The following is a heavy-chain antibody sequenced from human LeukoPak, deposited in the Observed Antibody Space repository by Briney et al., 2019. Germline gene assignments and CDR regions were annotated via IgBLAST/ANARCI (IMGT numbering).Heavy chain of an antibody. Sequence: PGGSLRLSCAASGFTFSSYSMSWVRQAPGKGLEWVSYISSSGSTIYYADSVKGRFTISRDNAKNSLYLQMNSLRAEDTAVYYCARDGSWLRWDYYYYYMDVWGKGTTVTISS. D-gene: IGHD5-12*01. CDR3: ARDGSWLRWDYYYYYMDV. J-gene: IGHJ6*03. V-gene: IGHV3-48*01. CDR2: ISSSGSTI. CDR1: GFTFSSYS.